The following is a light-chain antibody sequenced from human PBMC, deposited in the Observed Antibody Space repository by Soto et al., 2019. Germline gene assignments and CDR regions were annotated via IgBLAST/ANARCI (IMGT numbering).Light chain of an antibody. Sequence: QSVLTQPASVSGSPGQSITISCTGTSSDVGGYNYVSWYQQHPGKVPKVMIYEVNNRPAGVSNRFSGSKSGNTASLTISGLQAEEEADYYCSSYTSSSIYVFGTGTKVTVL. J-gene: IGLJ1*01. CDR2: EVN. CDR1: SSDVGGYNY. CDR3: SSYTSSSIYV. V-gene: IGLV2-14*01.